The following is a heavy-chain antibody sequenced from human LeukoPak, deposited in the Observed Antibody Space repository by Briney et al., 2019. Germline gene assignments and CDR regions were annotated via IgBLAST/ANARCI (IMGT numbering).Heavy chain of an antibody. D-gene: IGHD6-19*01. Sequence: TSETLSLTCTVSGGSISTYSWTWIGQPPGKGLEWIGNIYYSGSTNYNPSLKSRVTISIDTSKNQFSLKVSSVTAADTAVYYCARAHSSGWPHMFDPWGQGTLVTVPS. CDR3: ARAHSSGWPHMFDP. CDR1: GGSISTYS. J-gene: IGHJ5*02. V-gene: IGHV4-59*01. CDR2: IYYSGST.